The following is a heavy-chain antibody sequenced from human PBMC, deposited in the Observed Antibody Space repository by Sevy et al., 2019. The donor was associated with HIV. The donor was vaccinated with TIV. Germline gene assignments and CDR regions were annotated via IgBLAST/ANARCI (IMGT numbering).Heavy chain of an antibody. D-gene: IGHD1-1*01. CDR2: IGLSGDT. CDR1: AFTFSSYD. J-gene: IGHJ3*01. Sequence: GGSLRLSCAATAFTFSSYDMHWVRQVAGKGLEWVSSIGLSGDTYFSGSVKGRFTISRGNVKNYLYLHMSSLRAGDTAVYYCAGETTADAFDVRGQGTFVTVSS. CDR3: AGETTADAFDV. V-gene: IGHV3-13*01.